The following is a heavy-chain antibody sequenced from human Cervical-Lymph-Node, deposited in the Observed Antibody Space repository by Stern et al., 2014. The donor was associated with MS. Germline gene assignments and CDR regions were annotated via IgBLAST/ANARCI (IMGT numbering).Heavy chain of an antibody. CDR1: GG. D-gene: IGHD3-16*01. CDR3: ARGGGDNWFDP. V-gene: IGHV1-69*06. J-gene: IGHJ5*02. Sequence: VQLVQSGAEVKKPGSSVKVSCKASGGISWGRQAPGQGLEYMGGVIPFVGPSHYAQKFQGRVTIPADTSTNTAYLELSSLKSDDTAIYYCARGGGDNWFDPWGQGTLVTVSS. CDR2: VIPFVGPS.